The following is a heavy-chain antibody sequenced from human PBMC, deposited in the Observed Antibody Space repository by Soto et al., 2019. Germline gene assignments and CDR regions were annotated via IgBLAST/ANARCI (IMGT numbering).Heavy chain of an antibody. Sequence: GGSLRLSCAASGVTFSSYSMNWVRQAPGKGLEWVSYISSSSSTIYYADSVKGRFTISRDNAKNSLYLQMNSLRAEDTAVYYCAISGGSPAFDYWGQGTLVTVSS. V-gene: IGHV3-48*01. D-gene: IGHD2-15*01. J-gene: IGHJ4*02. CDR2: ISSSSSTI. CDR3: AISGGSPAFDY. CDR1: GVTFSSYS.